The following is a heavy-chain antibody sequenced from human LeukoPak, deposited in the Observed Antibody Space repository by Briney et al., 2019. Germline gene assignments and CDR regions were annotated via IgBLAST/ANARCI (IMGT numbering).Heavy chain of an antibody. CDR1: GFTFSSYA. V-gene: IGHV3-23*01. CDR3: AKDILSSTSRGYFDY. CDR2: ISGSGGYT. Sequence: GGSLRLSCAASGFTFSSYAMSWVRQAPGKGLEWVSAISGSGGYTHNADSVKGRFTISRDNSKNTLYLQMNSLRAEDTAIYYCAKDILSSTSRGYFDYWGQGTLVTVSS. D-gene: IGHD2-2*01. J-gene: IGHJ4*02.